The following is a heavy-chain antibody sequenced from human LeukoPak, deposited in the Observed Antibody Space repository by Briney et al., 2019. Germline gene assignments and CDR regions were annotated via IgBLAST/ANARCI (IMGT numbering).Heavy chain of an antibody. CDR2: FDPEDGET. Sequence: ASVKVSCKVSGYTLTELSMHWVRQAPGKGLEWVGGFDPEDGETIYAQKFQGRVTMTEDTSTDTAYMELSSLRSEDTAVYYCATSSGTGTHDAFDIWGQGTMVTVSS. CDR1: GYTLTELS. J-gene: IGHJ3*02. V-gene: IGHV1-24*01. D-gene: IGHD3/OR15-3a*01. CDR3: ATSSGTGTHDAFDI.